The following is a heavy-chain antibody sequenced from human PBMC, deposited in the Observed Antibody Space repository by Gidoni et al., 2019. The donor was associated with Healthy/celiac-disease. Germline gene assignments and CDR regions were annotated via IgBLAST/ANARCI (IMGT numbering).Heavy chain of an antibody. Sequence: LSLTCAVYGGSFSGYYWSWIRQPPGKGLEWIGEINHSGSTNYNPSLKSRVTISVDTSKNQFSLKLSSVTAADTAVYYCARFAVRSRLYSSSWYGRGWFDPWGQGTLVTVSS. CDR2: INHSGST. D-gene: IGHD6-13*01. J-gene: IGHJ5*02. CDR1: GGSFSGYY. CDR3: ARFAVRSRLYSSSWYGRGWFDP. V-gene: IGHV4-34*01.